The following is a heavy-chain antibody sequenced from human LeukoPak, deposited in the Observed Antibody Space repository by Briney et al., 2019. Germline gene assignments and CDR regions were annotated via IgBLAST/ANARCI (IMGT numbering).Heavy chain of an antibody. CDR2: INTDGSST. CDR1: GFIFSSYW. J-gene: IGHJ5*02. CDR3: ARDREDCSGGSCYANRFDP. Sequence: GGSLRLSCAASGFIFSSYWMHWVRQDPGKGLVWVSRINTDGSSTSYADSVKGRFTVSRDNAKNTLYLQMNSLRAEDTAVYYCARDREDCSGGSCYANRFDPWGQGTLVTVSS. V-gene: IGHV3-74*01. D-gene: IGHD2-15*01.